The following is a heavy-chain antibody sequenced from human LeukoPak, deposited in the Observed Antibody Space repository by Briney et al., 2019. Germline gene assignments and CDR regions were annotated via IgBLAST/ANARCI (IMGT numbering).Heavy chain of an antibody. CDR2: IYYRGIT. Sequence: PSETLSLTCTVSGDSISSSNYYWGWIRQPPGKGLEWIGSIYYRGITYYNPSLKSRVTISVDMSKNQFSLKLSSVTAADTAVYFCARDSGYYNFDYWGQGTLVTVSS. J-gene: IGHJ4*02. D-gene: IGHD3-22*01. CDR3: ARDSGYYNFDY. V-gene: IGHV4-39*07. CDR1: GDSISSSNYY.